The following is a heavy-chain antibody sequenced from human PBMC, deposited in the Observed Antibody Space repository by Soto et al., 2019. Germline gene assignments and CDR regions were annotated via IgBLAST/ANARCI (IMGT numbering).Heavy chain of an antibody. J-gene: IGHJ4*02. CDR1: GLTVSSSY. Sequence: GGSLRLSCAASGLTVSSSYMSWVRQAPGKGLQWVSVIYSAAILHADSVKGRFTVSRDNAKNSVDLQMRSLRVDDTAVYYCARYGDHQRYYFDFWGQGTLVTVSS. CDR3: ARYGDHQRYYFDF. CDR2: IYSAAI. V-gene: IGHV3-53*01. D-gene: IGHD2-21*02.